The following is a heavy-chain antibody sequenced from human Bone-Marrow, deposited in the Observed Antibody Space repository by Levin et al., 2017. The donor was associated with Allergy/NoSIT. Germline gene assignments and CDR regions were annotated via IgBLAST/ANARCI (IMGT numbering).Heavy chain of an antibody. CDR3: ARGEGLVIMDV. V-gene: IGHV3-11*01. CDR1: GFYFSDYY. CDR2: ISSSGRTI. Sequence: NAGGSLRLSCAASGFYFSDYYMNWVRQAPGKGLEWISHISSSGRTIDYADSVRGRFTISRDNAKNSLYLQINSLSAEDTATYFCARGEGLVIMDVWGQGTTVTVSS. J-gene: IGHJ6*02. D-gene: IGHD6-19*01.